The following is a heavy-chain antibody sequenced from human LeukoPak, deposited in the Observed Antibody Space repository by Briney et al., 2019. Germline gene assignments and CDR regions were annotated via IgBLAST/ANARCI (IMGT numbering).Heavy chain of an antibody. D-gene: IGHD2-15*01. CDR3: ARVAIYCSGGSCYDYYYGMDV. V-gene: IGHV4-59*01. CDR2: IYYSGSA. Sequence: SETLSLTCTVSGGSISSYYWSWIRQPPGKGLEWIGYIYYSGSANYNPSLKSRVTISVDTSKNQFSLKLSSVTAADTAVYYCARVAIYCSGGSCYDYYYGMDVWGQGTTVTVSS. J-gene: IGHJ6*02. CDR1: GGSISSYY.